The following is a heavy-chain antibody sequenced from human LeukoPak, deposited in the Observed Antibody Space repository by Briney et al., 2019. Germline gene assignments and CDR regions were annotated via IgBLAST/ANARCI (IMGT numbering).Heavy chain of an antibody. Sequence: SVKVSCKASGGTFSSYTISWVRQAPGQGLEWMGRIIPILGIANYAQKFQGRVTITADKSTSTAYMELSSLRSEDTAVYYCASSRLKYDFWSGYYGYWGQETLVTVSS. CDR1: GGTFSSYT. V-gene: IGHV1-69*02. CDR3: ASSRLKYDFWSGYYGY. D-gene: IGHD3-3*01. J-gene: IGHJ4*02. CDR2: IIPILGIA.